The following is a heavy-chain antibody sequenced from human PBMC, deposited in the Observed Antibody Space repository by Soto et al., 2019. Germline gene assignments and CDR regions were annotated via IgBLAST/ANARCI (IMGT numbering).Heavy chain of an antibody. V-gene: IGHV1-3*04. CDR3: TRDEDY. Sequence: QVQLVQSGAEVKKPGASVKVSCKASGYTFTNYAMHWVRQAPGQRLEWMGWINTGNGNTKYSQKFQGRVTITRDTSASTADMEVSSLGFEDTAVYYCTRDEDYWGQGTLVTVAS. CDR2: INTGNGNT. CDR1: GYTFTNYA. J-gene: IGHJ4*02.